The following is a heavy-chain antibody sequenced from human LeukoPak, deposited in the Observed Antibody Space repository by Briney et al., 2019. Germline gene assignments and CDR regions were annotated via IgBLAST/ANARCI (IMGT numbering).Heavy chain of an antibody. CDR3: ARALSRDSSGYLNRPSVNNWFDP. J-gene: IGHJ5*02. CDR1: GGSISSGGYY. D-gene: IGHD3-22*01. Sequence: SETLSLTCTVSGGSISSGGYYWSWIRQHPGKGLEWIGSIYYSGSTYYNPSLKSRVTISVDTSKNQFSLKLSSVTAADTAVYYRARALSRDSSGYLNRPSVNNWFDPWGQGTLVTVSS. CDR2: IYYSGST. V-gene: IGHV4-39*07.